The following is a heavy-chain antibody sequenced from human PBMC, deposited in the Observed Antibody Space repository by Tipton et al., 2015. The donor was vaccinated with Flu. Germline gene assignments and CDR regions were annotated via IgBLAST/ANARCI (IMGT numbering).Heavy chain of an antibody. CDR3: ARVVVVPES. Sequence: QVQLVQSGAEAKKPGASVMVSCKVSGYTFWRHYIHWVRQAPGQGLEWMGWIDPSSATTHYAQKFQDRVTMTTDTSISTAYMELSTLISDDTAVYYCARVVVVPESWGQGTLVTVSS. J-gene: IGHJ4*02. CDR2: IDPSSATT. V-gene: IGHV1-2*02. D-gene: IGHD2-21*01. CDR1: GYTFWRHY.